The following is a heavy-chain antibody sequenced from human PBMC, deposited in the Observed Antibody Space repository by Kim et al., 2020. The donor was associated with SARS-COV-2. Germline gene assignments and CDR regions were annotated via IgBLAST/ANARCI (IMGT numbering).Heavy chain of an antibody. CDR3: ARVGGGRWLQTEDDAFDI. J-gene: IGHJ3*02. Sequence: GESLKISCKGSGYSFTSYWIGWVRQMPGKGLEWMGIIYPGDSDTRYSPSFQGQVTISADKSISTAYLQWSSLKASDTAMYYCARVGGGRWLQTEDDAFDIWGQGTMVTVSS. CDR1: GYSFTSYW. V-gene: IGHV5-51*01. D-gene: IGHD5-12*01. CDR2: IYPGDSDT.